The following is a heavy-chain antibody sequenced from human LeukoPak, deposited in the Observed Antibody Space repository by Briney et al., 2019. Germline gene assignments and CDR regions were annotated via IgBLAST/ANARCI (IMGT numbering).Heavy chain of an antibody. V-gene: IGHV1-8*02. Sequence: GASVKVSCKASGYTFTAFYIHWVRQAPGQGLEWMGWITPNSGNTGYAQKFQGRVTMTRNTSISTAYMELSSLRSEDTAVYYCARVNRGSSWKDYYYYMDVWGKGTTVTVSS. CDR3: ARVNRGSSWKDYYYYMDV. CDR2: ITPNSGNT. D-gene: IGHD6-13*01. J-gene: IGHJ6*03. CDR1: GYTFTAFY.